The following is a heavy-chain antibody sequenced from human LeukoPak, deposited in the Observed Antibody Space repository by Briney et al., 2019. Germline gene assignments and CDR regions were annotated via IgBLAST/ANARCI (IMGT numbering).Heavy chain of an antibody. D-gene: IGHD3-9*01. V-gene: IGHV3-21*01. J-gene: IGHJ4*02. Sequence: GGSLRLSCAASGFTFSSYSMNWVRQAPGKGLEWVSSISSSSSYIYYADSVKGRFTISRDNAKNSLYLQMNSLRAEDTAVYYCARVPYDILTGSPKYYFDYWGQGTLVTVSS. CDR1: GFTFSSYS. CDR2: ISSSSSYI. CDR3: ARVPYDILTGSPKYYFDY.